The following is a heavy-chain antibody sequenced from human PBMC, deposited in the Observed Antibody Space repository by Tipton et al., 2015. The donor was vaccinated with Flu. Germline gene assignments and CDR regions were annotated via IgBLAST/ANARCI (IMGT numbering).Heavy chain of an antibody. CDR1: GDSMSSFY. D-gene: IGHD3-10*01. J-gene: IGHJ4*01. CDR3: ARAPGSGTDVIFDY. CDR2: IYTSGTT. V-gene: IGHV4-4*07. Sequence: TLSLTCIVSGDSMSSFYWSWVRQPATKGLEWIGRIYTSGTTKYNPSLKSRVTMSVDTSKNQFSLRLSSVTAADTAVYYCARAPGSGTDVIFDYWGQGMLVTVSS.